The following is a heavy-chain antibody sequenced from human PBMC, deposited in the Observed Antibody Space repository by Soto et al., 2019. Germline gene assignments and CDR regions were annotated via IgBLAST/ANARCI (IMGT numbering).Heavy chain of an antibody. J-gene: IGHJ6*03. CDR2: IYYSGTA. CDR1: GGSITGGFSY. CDR3: ARSLPGGTIFYMDI. Sequence: QLQLRESGPGLVRPAQTLSLTCTVAGGSITGGFSYWTWVRQHPGKGLEWVGHIYYSGTAYYNPSLKSRVDISVDPSQNRFSLKLSSVTAADTAMYFCARSLPGGTIFYMDIWGEGTTVTVSS. D-gene: IGHD1-26*01. V-gene: IGHV4-31*03.